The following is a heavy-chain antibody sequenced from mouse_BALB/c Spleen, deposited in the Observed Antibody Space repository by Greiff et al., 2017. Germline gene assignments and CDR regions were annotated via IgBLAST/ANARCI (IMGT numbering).Heavy chain of an antibody. CDR2: ISSGGSYT. Sequence: DVQLVESGGGLVKPGGSLKLSCAASGFTFSSYAMSWVRQSPEKRLEWVAEISSGGSYTYYPDTVTGRFTISRDNAKNTLYLEMSSLRSEDTAMYYCARDGGAWFAYWGQGTLVTVSA. CDR1: GFTFSSYA. V-gene: IGHV5-9-4*01. CDR3: ARDGGAWFAY. J-gene: IGHJ3*01.